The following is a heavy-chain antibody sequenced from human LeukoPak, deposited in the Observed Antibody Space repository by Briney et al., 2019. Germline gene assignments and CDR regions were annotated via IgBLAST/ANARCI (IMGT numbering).Heavy chain of an antibody. D-gene: IGHD2-21*02. V-gene: IGHV4-59*12. Sequence: PSETPSLTCTVSGGPISGYYWSWIRQPPGKGLEWIGYIHYSGSTNYNPSLKSRVTISVDTSRNSFSLELSSVTAADTAVYYCARVGYCGGDCYPFDYWGQGTLTTISS. CDR3: ARVGYCGGDCYPFDY. CDR2: IHYSGST. CDR1: GGPISGYY. J-gene: IGHJ4*02.